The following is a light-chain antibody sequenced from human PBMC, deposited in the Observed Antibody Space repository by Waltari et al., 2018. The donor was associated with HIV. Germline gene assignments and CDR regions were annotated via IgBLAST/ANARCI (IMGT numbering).Light chain of an antibody. CDR2: ANS. CDR1: SSTLRAYFD. Sequence: QSVLTQAPSVSVAPGPSVTISCPATSSTLRAYFDVHWYQLLPVSSPTLLIFANSNRPSGVPDRFSGSKSGTSASLAITGLHPEDEAEYYCQSFDSSLNAYVFGTGTTVIVL. J-gene: IGLJ1*01. CDR3: QSFDSSLNAYV. V-gene: IGLV1-40*01.